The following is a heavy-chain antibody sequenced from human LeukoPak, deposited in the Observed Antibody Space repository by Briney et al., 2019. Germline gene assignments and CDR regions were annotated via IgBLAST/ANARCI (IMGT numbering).Heavy chain of an antibody. V-gene: IGHV3-33*01. CDR2: IWYDGSNK. Sequence: GGSLRLSCAASGFTFSSYGMHWVRQAPGKGLEWVAVIWYDGSNKYYADSVKGRSTISRDNSKNTLYLQMNSLRAEDTAVYYCARDGDSSGFDYWGQGTLVTVSS. J-gene: IGHJ4*02. D-gene: IGHD3-22*01. CDR1: GFTFSSYG. CDR3: ARDGDSSGFDY.